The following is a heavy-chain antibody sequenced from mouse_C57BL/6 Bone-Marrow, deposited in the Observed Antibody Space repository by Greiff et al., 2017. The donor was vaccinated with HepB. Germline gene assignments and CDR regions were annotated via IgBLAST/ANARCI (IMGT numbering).Heavy chain of an antibody. CDR3: AREGRTEVVTHFDY. CDR1: GYTFTSYW. J-gene: IGHJ2*01. V-gene: IGHV1-52*01. CDR2: IDPSDSET. D-gene: IGHD2-12*01. Sequence: QVQLQQPGAELVRPGSSVKLSCKASGYTFTSYWMHWVKQRPIQGLEWIGNIDPSDSETHYNQKFKDKATLTVDKSSSTAYMQLSSLTSEDSAVYFCAREGRTEVVTHFDYWGQGTTLTVAS.